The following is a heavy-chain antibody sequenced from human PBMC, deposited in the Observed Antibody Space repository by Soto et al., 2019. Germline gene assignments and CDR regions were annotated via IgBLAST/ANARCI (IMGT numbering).Heavy chain of an antibody. Sequence: GASVKVSCKASGYTFTSYGISWVRQAPGQGLEWMGWISAYNGNTNYAQKLQGRVTMTTDTSTSTAYMELRSLRSDDTAVYYCARDELITMVRGARNLFDPWGQGTLVTVSS. J-gene: IGHJ5*02. D-gene: IGHD3-10*01. CDR3: ARDELITMVRGARNLFDP. CDR2: ISAYNGNT. V-gene: IGHV1-18*01. CDR1: GYTFTSYG.